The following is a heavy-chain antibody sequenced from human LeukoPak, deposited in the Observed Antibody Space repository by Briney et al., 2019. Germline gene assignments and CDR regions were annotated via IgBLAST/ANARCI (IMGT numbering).Heavy chain of an antibody. CDR2: IYYSGST. CDR1: GGSISNYY. J-gene: IGHJ4*02. Sequence: SETLSLTCTVSGGSISNYYWSWIRQPPWKGLEWIGYIYYSGSTNFNPSLKSRVTISVDTSKNQFSLKLSSVTAADTAVYYCARVSGSGYYRFFFDYWGQGTLVTVSS. V-gene: IGHV4-59*01. D-gene: IGHD3-22*01. CDR3: ARVSGSGYYRFFFDY.